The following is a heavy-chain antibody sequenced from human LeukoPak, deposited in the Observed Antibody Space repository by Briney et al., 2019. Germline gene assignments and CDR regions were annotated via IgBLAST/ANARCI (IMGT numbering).Heavy chain of an antibody. CDR3: ARDGIAAALGGMDV. J-gene: IGHJ6*02. CDR1: GFTFSSYG. D-gene: IGHD6-13*01. V-gene: IGHV3-33*01. CDR2: IWYDGSNK. Sequence: PGGSLRLSCAASGFTFSSYGMHWVRQAPGKGLEWVAVIWYDGSNKYYADSVKGRFTIFRDNSKNTLYLQMNSLRAEDTAVYYCARDGIAAALGGMDVWGQGTTVTVSS.